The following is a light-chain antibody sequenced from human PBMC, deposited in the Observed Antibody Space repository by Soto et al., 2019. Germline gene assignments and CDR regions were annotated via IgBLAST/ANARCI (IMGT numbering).Light chain of an antibody. J-gene: IGLJ3*02. V-gene: IGLV2-14*01. CDR2: DVS. CDR1: SSDVGAYDY. Sequence: QSALTQPASVSGSPGQSIAISCTGTSSDVGAYDYVSWHQQHPGRAPKLMIYDVSNRPSGASNRFSGSKSGNTASLTISGLQPEDEADYYCSSYTSSNSWVFGGGTKLTVL. CDR3: SSYTSSNSWV.